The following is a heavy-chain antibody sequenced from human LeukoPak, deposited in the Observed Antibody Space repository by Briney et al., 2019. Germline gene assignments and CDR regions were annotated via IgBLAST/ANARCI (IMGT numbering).Heavy chain of an antibody. Sequence: GGSLRLSCAASGFTFSSYSMNWVRQAPGKGLEWVSSISSSSSSYIYYADSVKGRFTISRDNAKNSLYLQMNSLRAEDTAVYYCAKEGGELWLRGVARKYYFDYWGQGTLVTVSS. J-gene: IGHJ4*02. D-gene: IGHD5-18*01. CDR2: ISSSSSSYI. CDR3: AKEGGELWLRGVARKYYFDY. CDR1: GFTFSSYS. V-gene: IGHV3-21*01.